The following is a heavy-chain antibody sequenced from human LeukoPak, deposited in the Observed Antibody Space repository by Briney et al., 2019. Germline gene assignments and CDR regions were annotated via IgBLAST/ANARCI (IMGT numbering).Heavy chain of an antibody. J-gene: IGHJ4*02. V-gene: IGHV3-64D*09. CDR2: ISANVGST. Sequence: GGSLRLSCSASGFTFSSYAMHWVRQAPGKGLEYVSAISANVGSTDYEDSVKGRFTISRDNSKNTLYLQMSSLRAQDTAVYYCVKEVASYGSGSYYKWVFDYWGQGTLVTVSS. CDR1: GFTFSSYA. D-gene: IGHD3-10*01. CDR3: VKEVASYGSGSYYKWVFDY.